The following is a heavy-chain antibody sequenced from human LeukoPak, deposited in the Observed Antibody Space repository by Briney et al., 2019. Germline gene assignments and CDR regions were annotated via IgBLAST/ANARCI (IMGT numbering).Heavy chain of an antibody. CDR3: AKVIAAAGTDGFDY. CDR2: IRYDGSDK. Sequence: GGSLRLSCAASGFTFSSYGMHWVRQAPGKGLEWVAFIRYDGSDKYYADSVKGRFTISRDNSKNTLYLQMNSLRAEDTAVYYCAKVIAAAGTDGFDYWGQGTLVTVSS. D-gene: IGHD6-13*01. V-gene: IGHV3-30*02. J-gene: IGHJ4*02. CDR1: GFTFSSYG.